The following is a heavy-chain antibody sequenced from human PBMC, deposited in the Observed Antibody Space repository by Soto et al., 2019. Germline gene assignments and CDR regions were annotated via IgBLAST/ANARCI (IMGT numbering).Heavy chain of an antibody. CDR2: IIPIFGTA. J-gene: IGHJ6*02. V-gene: IGHV1-69*12. CDR3: ARGHYYYYGMDV. CDR1: GGTFSSYA. Sequence: QVQLVQSGAEVKKPGSSVKVSCKASGGTFSSYAISWVRQAPGQGLEWMGGIIPIFGTANYAQKFQGSVTIXAXXAPSTAYMEQSSLTSEDTAVYYCARGHYYYYGMDVWGQVTTVTVSS.